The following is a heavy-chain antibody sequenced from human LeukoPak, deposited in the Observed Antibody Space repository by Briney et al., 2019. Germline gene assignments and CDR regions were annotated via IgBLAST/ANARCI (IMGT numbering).Heavy chain of an antibody. CDR2: IRYDGSNK. CDR1: GFTFSSSG. V-gene: IGHV3-30*02. CDR3: AKDHAKGVVVPAAMGG. D-gene: IGHD2-2*01. Sequence: GGSLRLSCAASGFTFSSSGMHWVRQAPGKGLEWVAFIRYDGSNKYYADSVKGRFTISRDNSKNTLYLQMNSLRAEDTAVYYCAKDHAKGVVVPAAMGGWGQGTLVTVSS. J-gene: IGHJ4*02.